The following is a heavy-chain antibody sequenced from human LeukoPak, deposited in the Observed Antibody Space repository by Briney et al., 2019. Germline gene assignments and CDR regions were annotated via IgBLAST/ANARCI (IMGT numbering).Heavy chain of an antibody. V-gene: IGHV4-38-2*02. CDR1: GYSISSGYY. Sequence: SETLSLTCTVSGYSISSGYYWGWIRQPPGKGLEWIGSIYHSGSTYYNPSLKSRVTISVDTSKNQFSLKLSSVTAADTAVYYCARSWGAMDAFDVWGQGTMVTVSS. CDR2: IYHSGST. D-gene: IGHD3-16*01. J-gene: IGHJ3*01. CDR3: ARSWGAMDAFDV.